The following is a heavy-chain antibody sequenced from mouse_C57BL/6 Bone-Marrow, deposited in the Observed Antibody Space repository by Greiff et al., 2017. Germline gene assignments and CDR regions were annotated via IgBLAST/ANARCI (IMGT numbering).Heavy chain of an antibody. CDR2: IYPGSGGT. V-gene: IGHV1-54*01. CDR1: GYAFTNYL. CDR3: GRSRGTTVVDVDY. J-gene: IGHJ2*01. Sequence: QVQLQQSGAELVRPGTSVKVSCKASGYAFTNYLIEWVKQRPGQGLEWIGVIYPGSGGTNYNEKFKGKATLTSDKSCSTAYMQLSSLTSEDSAVYDCGRSRGTTVVDVDYWGQCTTLTVCS. D-gene: IGHD1-1*01.